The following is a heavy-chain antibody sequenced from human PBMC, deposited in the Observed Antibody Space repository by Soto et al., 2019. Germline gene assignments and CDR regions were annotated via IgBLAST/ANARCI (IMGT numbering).Heavy chain of an antibody. CDR2: IYYSGST. J-gene: IGHJ5*02. D-gene: IGHD3-9*01. CDR3: ARGTVDSDWNWFDP. V-gene: IGHV4-31*03. Sequence: QVQLQESGPGLVKPSQTLSLTCTVSGGSISSGGYYWSWIRQHPGKGLEWIGYIYYSGSTYYNPSLKSRVTISVDTSKNQFSLKLSSVTAADTAVYYCARGTVDSDWNWFDPWGQGTLVTVSS. CDR1: GGSISSGGYY.